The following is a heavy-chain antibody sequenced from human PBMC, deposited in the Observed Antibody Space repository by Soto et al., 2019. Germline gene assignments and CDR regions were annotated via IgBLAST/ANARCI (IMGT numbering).Heavy chain of an antibody. J-gene: IGHJ4*02. CDR1: GGSISSSSYY. CDR2: VYFSATT. CDR3: ARHGLSSSGWTAAGFDY. D-gene: IGHD6-19*01. Sequence: SETLSLTCTFSGGSISSSSYYWGWIRQPPGKGLEWIGSVYFSATTYYNPSLKSRLTFSEDTSKNLFSLKLSSVTAADTAVYYCARHGLSSSGWTAAGFDYWGQGIVVTVSS. V-gene: IGHV4-39*01.